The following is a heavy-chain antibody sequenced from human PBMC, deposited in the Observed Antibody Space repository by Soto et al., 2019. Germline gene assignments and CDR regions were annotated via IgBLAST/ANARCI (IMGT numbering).Heavy chain of an antibody. J-gene: IGHJ6*03. V-gene: IGHV2-5*02. CDR3: ARRRVVRGVPPYLEL. Sequence: QITLKESGPTLVKPTQTLTLTCTFSGFSLTTNGMGVGWIRQPPGKALEWLGIIYWDDDNRYSPSLKSRLNIPEDASETHVVLTLTNMDPVDTAPYYCARRRVVRGVPPYLELWGTGNRVSVSS. CDR2: IYWDDDN. D-gene: IGHD3-10*02. CDR1: GFSLTTNGMG.